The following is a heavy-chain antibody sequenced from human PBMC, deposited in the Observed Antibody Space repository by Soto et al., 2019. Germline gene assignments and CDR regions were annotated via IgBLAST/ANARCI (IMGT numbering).Heavy chain of an antibody. Sequence: GGSLRLSCSASGFTFSSYAMLWVRQAPGKGLEYVSAISSNGGSTYYADSVKGRFTISRDNSKNTLYLQMRSLRADDTAVYYCVKAPYGGGRYSLLGPDCWRQGTLFAVPS. CDR1: GFTFSSYA. V-gene: IGHV3-64D*06. CDR3: VKAPYGGGRYSLLGPDC. J-gene: IGHJ4*02. D-gene: IGHD6-19*01. CDR2: ISSNGGST.